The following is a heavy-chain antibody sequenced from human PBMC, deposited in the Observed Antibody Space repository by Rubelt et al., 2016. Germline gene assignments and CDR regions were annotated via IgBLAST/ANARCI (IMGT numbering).Heavy chain of an antibody. Sequence: QKFQGRVTITRDTSASTAYMELSSLRSEDTAVYYCATRWDSSGWFFDYWGQGTLVTVSS. V-gene: IGHV1-3*01. CDR3: ATRWDSSGWFFDY. D-gene: IGHD6-19*01. J-gene: IGHJ4*02.